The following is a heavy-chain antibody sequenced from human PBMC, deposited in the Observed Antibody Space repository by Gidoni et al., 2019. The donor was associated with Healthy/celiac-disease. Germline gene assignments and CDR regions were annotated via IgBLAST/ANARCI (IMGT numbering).Heavy chain of an antibody. D-gene: IGHD6-13*01. J-gene: IGHJ4*02. CDR3: ARLSSSWYWGGYFDY. V-gene: IGHV4-39*01. CDR1: GGSISSSSYY. CDR2: IYYSWCT. Sequence: QLQLQESGPGLVKPSETLSLTCTVSGGSISSSSYYWGWIRQPPGKGLEGIGSIYYSWCTYNNPSLNRRVTISVDTSKNQFSLKLSSVTAADTAVYYCARLSSSWYWGGYFDYWGQGTLVTVSS.